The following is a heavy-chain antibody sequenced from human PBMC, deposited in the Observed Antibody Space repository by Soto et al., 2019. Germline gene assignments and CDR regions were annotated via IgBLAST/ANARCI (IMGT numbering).Heavy chain of an antibody. CDR2: FYYSGTP. Sequence: PSETLSLSCTVSGGSFSPNYWSWIRQPPGKGLEWVGYFYYSGTPSYNPSLKSRVTISLDTSKNQFYLKLTSVTAADTAVYYCAREYNYDSSGIGFDSWGQGTLVTVSS. D-gene: IGHD3-22*01. CDR3: AREYNYDSSGIGFDS. CDR1: GGSFSPNY. J-gene: IGHJ4*02. V-gene: IGHV4-59*01.